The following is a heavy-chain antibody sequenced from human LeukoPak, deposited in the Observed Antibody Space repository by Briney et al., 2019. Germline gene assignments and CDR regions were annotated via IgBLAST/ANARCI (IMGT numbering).Heavy chain of an antibody. CDR3: ASLDYLVTESNWFDP. V-gene: IGHV3-21*01. D-gene: IGHD2-21*02. CDR2: ISSSSSYI. CDR1: GFTLRSYS. J-gene: IGHJ5*02. Sequence: GGSLRLSCAASGFTLRSYSMNWVRQAPGKGLECLSSISSSSSYIYYADSVEGRFTISRDNAKNSLYLQMNSLRAEDTAVYYCASLDYLVTESNWFDPWGQGTLVTVSS.